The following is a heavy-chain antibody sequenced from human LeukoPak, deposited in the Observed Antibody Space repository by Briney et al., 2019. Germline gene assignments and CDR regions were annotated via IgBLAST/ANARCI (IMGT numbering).Heavy chain of an antibody. J-gene: IGHJ4*02. CDR1: GGSISSGGYY. Sequence: SETLSLTCTVSGGSISSGGYYWSWIRQHPGKGLEWIGYIYYSGSTYYNPSLKSRVTISVDTSKNQFSLKLSSVTAADTAVYYCAKGIGIPAAGTDYWGQGTLVTVSS. CDR2: IYYSGST. D-gene: IGHD6-13*01. V-gene: IGHV4-31*03. CDR3: AKGIGIPAAGTDY.